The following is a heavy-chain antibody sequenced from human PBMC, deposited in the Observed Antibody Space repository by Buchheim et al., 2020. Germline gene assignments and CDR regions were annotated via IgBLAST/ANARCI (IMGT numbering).Heavy chain of an antibody. Sequence: QVQLVESGGGVVQPGRSLRLSCAASGFTFNSFGMHWVRQAPGKGLEWVALISYDGSNKYYGDAVKGRFNVSRDNPKNTPYLQMNSLRAEDTAVYYCAKDRLLFGESGTGGLDVWGQGTT. CDR1: GFTFNSFG. CDR3: AKDRLLFGESGTGGLDV. J-gene: IGHJ6*02. CDR2: ISYDGSNK. D-gene: IGHD3-10*01. V-gene: IGHV3-30*18.